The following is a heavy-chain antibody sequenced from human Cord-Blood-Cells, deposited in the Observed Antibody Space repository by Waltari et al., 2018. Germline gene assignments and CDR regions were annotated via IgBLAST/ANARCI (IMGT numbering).Heavy chain of an antibody. D-gene: IGHD1-26*01. CDR2: IYYSGST. CDR1: GGSISSSSYY. Sequence: QLQLQESGPGLVKPSETLSLTRTVPGGSISSSSYYLGWIRQPPGKGLEWIGSIYYSGSTYYNPSLKSRVTISVDTSKNQFSLKLSSVTAADTAVYYCARQVWESIDYWGQGTLVTVSS. CDR3: ARQVWESIDY. V-gene: IGHV4-39*01. J-gene: IGHJ4*02.